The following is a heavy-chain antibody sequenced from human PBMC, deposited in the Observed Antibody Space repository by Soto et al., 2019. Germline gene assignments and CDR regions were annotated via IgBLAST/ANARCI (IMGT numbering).Heavy chain of an antibody. V-gene: IGHV4-59*01. CDR1: GASIISSY. J-gene: IGHJ3*02. CDR2: VFYSGST. CDR3: ARGYYDSSGQSNTFDI. Sequence: QVQLQESGPGLVKPSETLSLTCTVSGASIISSYWSWIRQSPGKGLEWIGYVFYSGSTNYNPSLKSRVTISVDTSKNQFALKLRSVTAADTAVYYCARGYYDSSGQSNTFDIWGQGTMVTVSS. D-gene: IGHD3-22*01.